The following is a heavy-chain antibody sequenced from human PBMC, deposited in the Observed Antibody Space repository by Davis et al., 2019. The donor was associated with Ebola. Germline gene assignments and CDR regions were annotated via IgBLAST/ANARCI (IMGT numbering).Heavy chain of an antibody. D-gene: IGHD2-15*01. V-gene: IGHV1-24*01. J-gene: IGHJ6*02. CDR3: GGNVVVVAATFGMDV. CDR2: FDPEDGET. Sequence: ASVKVSCKVSGYTLTELSMHWVRQAPGKGLEWMGGFDPEDGETIYAQKFQGRVTMTEDTSTDTAYMELSSLRSEDTAVYYCGGNVVVVAATFGMDVWGQGTTVTVSS. CDR1: GYTLTELS.